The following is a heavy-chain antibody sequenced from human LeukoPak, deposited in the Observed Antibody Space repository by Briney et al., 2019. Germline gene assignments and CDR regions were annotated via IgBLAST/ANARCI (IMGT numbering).Heavy chain of an antibody. CDR1: GFTFSSYE. Sequence: PGGSLRLSCVAAGFTFSSYEMNWVRQAPGKGLEWVSYISSSGSTIYYADSVKGRFTISRDNAKNSLYLQMNSLKAEDTAVYYCARHDYVWGSYRFPRGWGQGTLVTVS. CDR2: ISSSGSTI. V-gene: IGHV3-48*03. J-gene: IGHJ4*02. D-gene: IGHD3-16*02. CDR3: ARHDYVWGSYRFPRG.